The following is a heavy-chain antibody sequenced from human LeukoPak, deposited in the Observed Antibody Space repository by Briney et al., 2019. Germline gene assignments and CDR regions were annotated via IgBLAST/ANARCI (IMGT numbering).Heavy chain of an antibody. CDR2: ISGSGGST. CDR1: GFTFSSYA. V-gene: IGHV3-23*01. CDR3: ARGRPGMGIVIDY. Sequence: PGGSLRLSCAASGFTFSSYAMSWVRQAPGKGLEWVSAISGSGGSTYYADSVKGRFTISRDNSKNTLYLQMNSLRAADTAVYYCARGRPGMGIVIDYWGQGTLVTVSS. J-gene: IGHJ4*02. D-gene: IGHD7-27*01.